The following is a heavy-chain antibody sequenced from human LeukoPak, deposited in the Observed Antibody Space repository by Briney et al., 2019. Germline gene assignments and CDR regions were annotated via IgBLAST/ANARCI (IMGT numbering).Heavy chain of an antibody. CDR2: INPNSDDT. CDR1: GYTFTDYY. CDR3: ARANFLYCSSTTCLFDY. J-gene: IGHJ4*02. V-gene: IGHV1-2*02. D-gene: IGHD2-2*01. Sequence: ASVKVSCTASGYTFTDYYLHWVRQAPGQGFEWMGWINPNSDDTNYAQKFQGRVTMTRDTSISTAHMEMSRLRSDDTAVYYCARANFLYCSSTTCLFDYWGQGTLVTVSS.